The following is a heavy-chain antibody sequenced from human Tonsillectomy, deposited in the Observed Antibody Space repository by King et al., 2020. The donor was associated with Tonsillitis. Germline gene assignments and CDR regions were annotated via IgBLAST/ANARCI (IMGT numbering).Heavy chain of an antibody. Sequence: QLVQSGGGVVQPGRSLRLSCAASGFTFSTYALHWVRQAPGKGLEWGSVISYDGSYKYYADSVKGRFTISRDTSKNTLYLEMNSLRGEDTAVYYCARVGYIYGLYNWFDHWGQGTLVSVSS. CDR1: GFTFSTYA. V-gene: IGHV3-30*04. CDR3: ARVGYIYGLYNWFDH. D-gene: IGHD5-18*01. CDR2: ISYDGSYK. J-gene: IGHJ5*02.